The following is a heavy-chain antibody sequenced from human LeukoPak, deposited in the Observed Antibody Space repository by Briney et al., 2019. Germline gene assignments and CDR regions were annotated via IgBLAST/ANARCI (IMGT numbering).Heavy chain of an antibody. CDR1: RASVSSYY. J-gene: IGHJ3*02. CDR3: ATFSYYYDSNGYHDAPDI. D-gene: IGHD3-22*01. V-gene: IGHV4-59*02. CDR2: TYISGRS. Sequence: MPSETLSLTCSVSRASVSSYYWTWIRQPPGKGLEWIGYTYISGRSNYNPSLKSRVTMSVDTSKNQFSLKLTSVTAADTAVYYCATFSYYYDSNGYHDAPDIWGQGTMVTVSS.